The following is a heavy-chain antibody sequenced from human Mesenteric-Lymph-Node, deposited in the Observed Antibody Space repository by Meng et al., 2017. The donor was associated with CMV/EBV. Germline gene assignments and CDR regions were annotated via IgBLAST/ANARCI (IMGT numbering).Heavy chain of an antibody. J-gene: IGHJ6*02. D-gene: IGHD2-2*02. CDR1: GYTFTSYD. Sequence: ASVKVSCKASGYTFTSYDINWVRQATGQGLEWMGWMNPNSGNTGYAQKFQGRVTMTRNTSISTAYMELSSLRSEDTAVYYCARDHCSSTSCYNGDYYYYGMDVWGQGTTVTVSS. CDR2: MNPNSGNT. CDR3: ARDHCSSTSCYNGDYYYYGMDV. V-gene: IGHV1-8*01.